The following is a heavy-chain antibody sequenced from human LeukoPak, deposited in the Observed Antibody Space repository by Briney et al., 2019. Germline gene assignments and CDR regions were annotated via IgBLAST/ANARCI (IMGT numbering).Heavy chain of an antibody. Sequence: GRSLRLSCAASGFTFSSYDMHWVRQAPGKGLEWVALISYDGSNKFYADSVKGRFTISRDNSKNTLFLQMNSLRAEDTAVYYCAKDLRDSGSCLLHYWGQGTLVTVSS. CDR3: AKDLRDSGSCLLHY. D-gene: IGHD1-26*01. CDR1: GFTFSSYD. J-gene: IGHJ4*02. CDR2: ISYDGSNK. V-gene: IGHV3-30*18.